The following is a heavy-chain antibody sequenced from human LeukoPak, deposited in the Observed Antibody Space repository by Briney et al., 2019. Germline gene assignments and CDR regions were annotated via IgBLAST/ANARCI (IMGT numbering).Heavy chain of an antibody. CDR3: ARVTSSITIFDY. CDR1: GGSISSSSYY. CDR2: IYYSGST. J-gene: IGHJ4*02. Sequence: SETLSLTCTVSGGSISSSSYYWGWIRQPPGKGLEWIGSIYYSGSTYYNPSPKSRVTISVDTSKNQFSLKLSSVTAADTAVYYCARVTSSITIFDYWGQGTLVTVSS. D-gene: IGHD3-10*01. V-gene: IGHV4-39*07.